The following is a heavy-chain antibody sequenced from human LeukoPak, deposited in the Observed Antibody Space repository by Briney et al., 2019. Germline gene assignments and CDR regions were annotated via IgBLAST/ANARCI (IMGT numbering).Heavy chain of an antibody. V-gene: IGHV4-39*01. D-gene: IGHD5-18*01. CDR2: IYYSGST. Sequence: SETLSLTCTVSGGSISSSSYYWGWIRQPPGKGLEWIGSIYYSGSTYYNPSLKSRVTISVDTSKNQFSLKLSSVTAADTAVYYCARGDTAMVTGSTDYWGQGTLVTVSS. J-gene: IGHJ4*02. CDR1: GGSISSSSYY. CDR3: ARGDTAMVTGSTDY.